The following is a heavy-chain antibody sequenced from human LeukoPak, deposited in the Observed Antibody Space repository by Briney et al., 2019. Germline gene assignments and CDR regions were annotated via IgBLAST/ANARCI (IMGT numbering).Heavy chain of an antibody. CDR2: IKSNSGGT. D-gene: IGHD6-19*01. V-gene: IGHV1-2*07. CDR3: ARGGYSSGWYDY. J-gene: IGHJ4*02. Sequence: ASVKVSCKASGYTFTDYYMDWVRQAPGQGLEWMGWIKSNSGGTNYAHKFQGRVIMTRDTSISTAYMGPSRLRSDDTAVYYCARGGYSSGWYDYWGQGTLVTVSS. CDR1: GYTFTDYY.